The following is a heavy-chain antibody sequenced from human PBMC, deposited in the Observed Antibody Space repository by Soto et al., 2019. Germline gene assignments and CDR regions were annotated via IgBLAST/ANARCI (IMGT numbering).Heavy chain of an antibody. J-gene: IGHJ4*02. V-gene: IGHV2-5*02. CDR3: AHTKVDHDFWSGYYTNQYYFDY. CDR1: GFSLSTSGVG. D-gene: IGHD3-3*01. Sequence: SGPTLVKPTQTLTLTCTFSGFSLSTSGVGVGWIRQPPGKALEWLALIYWDDDKRYSPSLKSRLTITKDTSKNQVVLTMTNMDPVDTATYYCAHTKVDHDFWSGYYTNQYYFDYWGQGTLVTVSS. CDR2: IYWDDDK.